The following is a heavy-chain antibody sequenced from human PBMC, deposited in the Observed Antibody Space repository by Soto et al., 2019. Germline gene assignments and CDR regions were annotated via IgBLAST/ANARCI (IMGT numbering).Heavy chain of an antibody. Sequence: GGSLRLSCAASGFTFSYYTVHWVRRAPGKGLEWVSSISGIRDYIRYADSVKGRFTISRDNAKTSLYLQMNSQTAEDTAVYYCAREGVHNYNEYYFDYWGQGTLVTVSS. J-gene: IGHJ4*02. CDR1: GFTFSYYT. D-gene: IGHD3-22*01. V-gene: IGHV3-21*06. CDR3: AREGVHNYNEYYFDY. CDR2: ISGIRDYI.